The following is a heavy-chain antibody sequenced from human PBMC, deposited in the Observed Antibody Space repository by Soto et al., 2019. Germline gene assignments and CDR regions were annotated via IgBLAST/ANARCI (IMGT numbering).Heavy chain of an antibody. D-gene: IGHD2-2*01. V-gene: IGHV4-59*08. CDR1: SGSIINYC. Sequence: PSETLSLTCTVSSGSIINYCWSWIRQPPGKGLEWIGYIYYSGSTYYNPSLQSRVIISVDTSKNQFSLNLNSVTAADTAVYYCARRGSTSSHAFDIWGQGTMVTVSS. J-gene: IGHJ3*02. CDR2: IYYSGST. CDR3: ARRGSTSSHAFDI.